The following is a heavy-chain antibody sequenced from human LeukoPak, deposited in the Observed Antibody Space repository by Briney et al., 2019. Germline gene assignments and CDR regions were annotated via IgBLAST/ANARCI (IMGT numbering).Heavy chain of an antibody. CDR2: ISSSSSYI. V-gene: IGHV3-21*01. CDR1: GFTFSSYS. Sequence: GGSLRLSCAASGFTFSSYSMNWVRQAPGKGLEWVSSISSSSSYIYYADSVKGRFTISRDNAKNSLYLQMNSLRAEDTAVYYCARAPEYCSGGSCYSVGYYFDYWGQGTLVTVSS. D-gene: IGHD2-15*01. CDR3: ARAPEYCSGGSCYSVGYYFDY. J-gene: IGHJ4*02.